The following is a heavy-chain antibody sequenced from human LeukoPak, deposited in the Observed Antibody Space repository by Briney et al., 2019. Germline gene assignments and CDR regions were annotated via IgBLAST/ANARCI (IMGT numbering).Heavy chain of an antibody. Sequence: WVRQAPGKGLEWIGRLYYSGSTYYNPSLKSRVTISVDTSKNQFSLNLTSVTAADTAVYYCSRENGAFSPFGYWGQGTLVTVPS. D-gene: IGHD2-8*01. CDR2: LYYSGST. CDR3: SRENGAFSPFGY. J-gene: IGHJ4*02. V-gene: IGHV4-39*07.